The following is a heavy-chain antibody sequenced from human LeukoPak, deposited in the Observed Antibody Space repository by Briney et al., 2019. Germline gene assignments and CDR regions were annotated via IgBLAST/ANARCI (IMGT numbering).Heavy chain of an antibody. D-gene: IGHD6-19*01. CDR3: VRTQWLVLIDY. V-gene: IGHV4-31*03. Sequence: SQTLSLTCTVSGGSISSGGYYWSWIRQHPGKGLEWIGYIYYSGSTYYNPSLKSRVTISVDTSKNQFSLKLSSVTAADTAVYYCVRTQWLVLIDYWGQGTLVTVSS. CDR2: IYYSGST. CDR1: GGSISSGGYY. J-gene: IGHJ4*02.